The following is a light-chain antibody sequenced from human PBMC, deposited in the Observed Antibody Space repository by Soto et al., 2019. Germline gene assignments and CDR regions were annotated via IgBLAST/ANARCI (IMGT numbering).Light chain of an antibody. CDR1: QSVSSN. Sequence: DIMMTQSPSSLSVSPGERATLSCRASQSVSSNLAWYQQRPGQAPRLLIYGASTRASGIPARFSGSGSGTEFTLTITSPQSEDFAVYYCQQYDGWPLTFGGGTKMEIK. CDR3: QQYDGWPLT. V-gene: IGKV3-15*01. CDR2: GAS. J-gene: IGKJ4*01.